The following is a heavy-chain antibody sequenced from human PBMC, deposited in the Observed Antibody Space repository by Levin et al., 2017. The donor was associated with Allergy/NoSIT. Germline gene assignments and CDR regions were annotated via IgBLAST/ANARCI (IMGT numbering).Heavy chain of an antibody. CDR2: IKEDGSDK. D-gene: IGHD4-17*01. CDR1: GFTFGDYW. Sequence: LAGGSLRLSCAASGFTFGDYWMSWVRQAPGKGLEWVANIKEDGSDKYYVDSVKGRFTISRDNAKNSVYLHMNSLRAEDTAHYYCARSRNGDYIFSLRLYYYGMDVWGQGTTVTVSS. J-gene: IGHJ6*02. CDR3: ARSRNGDYIFSLRLYYYGMDV. V-gene: IGHV3-7*01.